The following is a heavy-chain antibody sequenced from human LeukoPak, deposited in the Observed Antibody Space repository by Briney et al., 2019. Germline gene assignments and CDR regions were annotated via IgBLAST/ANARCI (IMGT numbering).Heavy chain of an antibody. V-gene: IGHV3-23*01. D-gene: IGHD3-22*01. Sequence: GGSLRLSCAASGFTFSSFALSWVRQAPGKGLEWVSAISGSGDNTFYADSVRGRFTISRDNAENSLYLQMNSLRAEDTAVYYCTRVRNLRDSGNYYSYYFYYMDIWGKGTPVTVSS. CDR3: TRVRNLRDSGNYYSYYFYYMDI. CDR2: ISGSGDNT. CDR1: GFTFSSFA. J-gene: IGHJ6*03.